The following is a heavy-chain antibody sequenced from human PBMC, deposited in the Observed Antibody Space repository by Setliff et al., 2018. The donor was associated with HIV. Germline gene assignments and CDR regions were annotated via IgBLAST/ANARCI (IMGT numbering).Heavy chain of an antibody. D-gene: IGHD3-9*01. J-gene: IGHJ4*01. CDR1: GASIRSSAW. CDR3: VIRRNFDWLFKSGPFDH. Sequence: SETLSLTCVVSGASIRSSAWWSWVRQSPGKRPEWIGEIDQSGATNYNPSLKSRVTVSVDASKNLFSLKVKSVTAADTAVYYCVIRRNFDWLFKSGPFDHWGQGLLVTVSS. CDR2: IDQSGAT. V-gene: IGHV4-4*02.